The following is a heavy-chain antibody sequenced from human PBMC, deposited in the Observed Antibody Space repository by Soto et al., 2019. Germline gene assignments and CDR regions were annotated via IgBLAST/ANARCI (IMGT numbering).Heavy chain of an antibody. Sequence: GGSLRLSCAASGFTFSIYWMHWVRQAPGKGLVWVSRINSDGSSTSYADSVKGRFTISRDNAKNTLYLQMNSLRAEDTAVYYCARDPNRMYYYDSSGYFDWGQGTLVTVSS. J-gene: IGHJ4*02. V-gene: IGHV3-74*01. CDR2: INSDGSST. CDR3: ARDPNRMYYYDSSGYFD. CDR1: GFTFSIYW. D-gene: IGHD3-22*01.